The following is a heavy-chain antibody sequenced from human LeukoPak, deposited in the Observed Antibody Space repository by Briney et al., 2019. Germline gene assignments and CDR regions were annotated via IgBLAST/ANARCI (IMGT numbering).Heavy chain of an antibody. J-gene: IGHJ4*02. Sequence: SETLSLTCAVYGGSFSGYYWSWIRQPPGKGLEWIGEINHSGSTNYNPSLKSRVTISVDTSKNQFSLKLSSVTAADTAVYYCAGAYSPFDYWGQGTLVTVSS. CDR2: INHSGST. CDR3: AGAYSPFDY. CDR1: GGSFSGYY. D-gene: IGHD4-11*01. V-gene: IGHV4-34*01.